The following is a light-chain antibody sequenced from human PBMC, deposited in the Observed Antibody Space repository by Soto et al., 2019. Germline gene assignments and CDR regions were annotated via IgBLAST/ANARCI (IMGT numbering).Light chain of an antibody. V-gene: IGKV3-15*01. CDR2: GAT. CDR1: QTVSSD. J-gene: IGKJ4*01. CDR3: QQYNKWPPLT. Sequence: EIVMTQSPAALSVSPGGRVTLSCRASQTVSSDLAWYQQKPGQSPRLLIYGATTRASGIPARFSGSGSGTEFTLTISSLQSEDFAVYYCQQYNKWPPLTFGGGTKVAI.